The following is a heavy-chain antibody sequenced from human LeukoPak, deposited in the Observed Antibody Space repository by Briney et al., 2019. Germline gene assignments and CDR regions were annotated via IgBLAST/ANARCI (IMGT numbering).Heavy chain of an antibody. Sequence: ASVKVSCKASGYTFTSYYMHWVRQAPGQGLEWMGIINPSGGSTSYAQKFQGRVAMTRDTSTSTVYMELSSLRSEDTAVYYCASHNSSPGPYYYYYGMDVWGQGTTVTVSS. CDR1: GYTFTSYY. J-gene: IGHJ6*02. CDR2: INPSGGST. D-gene: IGHD6-6*01. V-gene: IGHV1-46*01. CDR3: ASHNSSPGPYYYYYGMDV.